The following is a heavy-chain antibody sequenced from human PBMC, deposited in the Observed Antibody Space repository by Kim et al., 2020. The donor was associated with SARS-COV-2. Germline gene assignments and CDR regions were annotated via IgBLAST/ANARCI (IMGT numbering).Heavy chain of an antibody. CDR1: GYTFTGYY. J-gene: IGHJ4*02. V-gene: IGHV1-2*02. CDR2: INPNSGGT. D-gene: IGHD4-4*01. CDR3: ARDLSKGTVNDY. Sequence: ASVKVSCKASGYTFTGYYMHWVRQAPGQGLEWMGWINPNSGGTNYAQKFQGRVTMTRDTSISTAYMELSRLRSDDTAVYYCARDLSKGTVNDYWGQGTLVTVSS.